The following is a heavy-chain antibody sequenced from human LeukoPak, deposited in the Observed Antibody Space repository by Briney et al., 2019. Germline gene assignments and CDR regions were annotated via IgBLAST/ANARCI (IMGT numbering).Heavy chain of an antibody. CDR1: GGSISSGDYY. CDR2: TYYSGST. V-gene: IGHV4-30-4*01. CDR3: ARESRIADPYYYYYGMDV. J-gene: IGHJ6*02. Sequence: SQTLSLTCTVSGGSISSGDYYWSWIRQPPGKGLEWIGYTYYSGSTYYNPSLKSRVTISVDTSKNQFSLKLSSVTAADTAVYYCARESRIADPYYYYYGMDVWGQGTTVTVSS. D-gene: IGHD6-13*01.